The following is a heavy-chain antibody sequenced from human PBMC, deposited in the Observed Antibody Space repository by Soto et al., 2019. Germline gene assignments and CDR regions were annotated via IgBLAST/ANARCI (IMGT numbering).Heavy chain of an antibody. V-gene: IGHV1-69*01. CDR1: EGTFNSYA. D-gene: IGHD6-13*01. CDR2: IIPYSNTL. Sequence: QAQVVQSGAEVRKPGSSVKLSCKASEGTFNSYAIAWVRQAPGQGLEWMGGIIPYSNTLNYAQKFQYRVTITADDSTNTVYMELSSLRSDDTAVYFCASGASRWYPYFFDSWAQGTMVTVSS. CDR3: ASGASRWYPYFFDS. J-gene: IGHJ4*02.